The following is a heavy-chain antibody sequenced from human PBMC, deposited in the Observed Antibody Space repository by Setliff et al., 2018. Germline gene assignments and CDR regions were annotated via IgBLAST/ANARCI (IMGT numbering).Heavy chain of an antibody. CDR1: GYAFSSYY. CDR3: ARAQVVFAISAPVWYFEL. CDR2: INTGGGSA. V-gene: IGHV1-46*01. D-gene: IGHD2-21*01. Sequence: GASVKVSCKASGYAFSSYYMYWVRQAPGQGLDWMGTINTGGGSASIVDQFRGRVTMTRDTSTSTIYLELTSLRSDDTAVYYCARAQVVFAISAPVWYFELWGRGTQVTVSS. J-gene: IGHJ2*01.